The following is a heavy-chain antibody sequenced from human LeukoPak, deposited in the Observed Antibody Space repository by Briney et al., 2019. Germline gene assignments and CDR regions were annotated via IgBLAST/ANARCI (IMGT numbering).Heavy chain of an antibody. J-gene: IGHJ4*02. CDR2: INHSGYT. CDR3: TRMTAGHDY. Sequence: SETLSLTCAVSGVSFNDYYWNWVRQTPGKGLEWIGEINHSGYTNDSPSLKSRVTLSIDTSRKQFSLNLRSVTVADTGIYYCTRMTAGHDYWGQGTLVTVSS. CDR1: GVSFNDYY. D-gene: IGHD2-21*02. V-gene: IGHV4-34*01.